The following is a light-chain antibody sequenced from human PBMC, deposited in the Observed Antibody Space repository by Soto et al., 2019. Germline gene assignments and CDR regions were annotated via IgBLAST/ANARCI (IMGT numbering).Light chain of an antibody. CDR1: SSNIGRNI. V-gene: IGLV1-44*01. CDR2: SNN. J-gene: IGLJ2*01. Sequence: QSALTQPPSASGTPGQRVTISCSGSSSNIGRNIVNWYQQLPGSAPKFLISSNNQRPSGVPDRFSASKSGTSASLAISGLQSEDEADYYCATWDDILNGPGVFGGGTKLTVL. CDR3: ATWDDILNGPGV.